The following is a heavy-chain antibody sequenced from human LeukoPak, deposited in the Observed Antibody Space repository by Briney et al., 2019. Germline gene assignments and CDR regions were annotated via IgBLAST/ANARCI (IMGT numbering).Heavy chain of an antibody. J-gene: IGHJ4*02. D-gene: IGHD3-10*01. V-gene: IGHV4-59*01. CDR2: IYYSGST. CDR1: GGSISSYY. Sequence: SETLSLTCTVSGGSISSYYWSWIRQPPGKGLEWIGYIYYSGSTNYNPSLKSRVTISVDTSKNQFSLKLSSVTAADTAVYYCARANKALFGVGYFDYWGQGTLVTVSS. CDR3: ARANKALFGVGYFDY.